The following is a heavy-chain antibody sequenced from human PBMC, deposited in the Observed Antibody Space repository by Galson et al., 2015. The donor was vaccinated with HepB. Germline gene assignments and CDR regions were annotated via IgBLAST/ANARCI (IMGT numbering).Heavy chain of an antibody. V-gene: IGHV3-53*01. CDR3: ARESGAADYFDY. J-gene: IGHJ4*02. D-gene: IGHD6-13*01. CDR1: GFTVSRNY. Sequence: SLRLSCAASGFTVSRNYMSWVRQAPGKGLEWVSVIYSGGDTYYADSVKGRFTVSRDNSKNTLYLQMNSLRAEDTAVYYCARESGAADYFDYWGQGTLVTVSS. CDR2: IYSGGDT.